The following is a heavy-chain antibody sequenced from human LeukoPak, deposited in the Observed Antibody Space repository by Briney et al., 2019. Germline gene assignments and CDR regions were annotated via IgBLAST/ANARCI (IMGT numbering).Heavy chain of an antibody. D-gene: IGHD6-13*01. J-gene: IGHJ4*02. CDR1: GYTFTSYY. Sequence: ASVKVSCKASGYTFTSYYISWVRQAPGQGLEWMGWINAGNGNTKYSQKFQARVTITRDTSASTAYMELSSLRSEDTAVYYCARDPIGSRWPYYFDFWGQGTLVTVSS. V-gene: IGHV1-3*01. CDR2: INAGNGNT. CDR3: ARDPIGSRWPYYFDF.